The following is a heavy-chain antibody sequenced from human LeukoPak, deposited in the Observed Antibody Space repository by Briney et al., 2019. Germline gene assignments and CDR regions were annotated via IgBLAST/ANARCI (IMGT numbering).Heavy chain of an antibody. D-gene: IGHD3-9*01. V-gene: IGHV3-30*18. CDR2: IRYDGSNK. CDR3: AKSHVTGWYYFDY. Sequence: GRSLRLYCVVSGFSFSSYAMHWVRQAPGKGLEWVAVIRYDGSNKSYADSVKGRFTISRDNSENTLYLQMDSLRIEDTAVYYCAKSHVTGWYYFDYWGQGTLLTVSS. J-gene: IGHJ4*02. CDR1: GFSFSSYA.